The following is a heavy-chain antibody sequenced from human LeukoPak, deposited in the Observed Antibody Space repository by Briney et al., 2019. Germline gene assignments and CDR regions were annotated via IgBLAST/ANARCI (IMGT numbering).Heavy chain of an antibody. Sequence: PGGSLRLSCAASGFTFSSYAMSWVRLPPGKGLEWVSAISGSGDSTYYADSVKGRFTISRDNSKNTLFLQMNSLRAEDTAVYYYAKSHASIWNVYDYWGQGTLVTVSS. CDR1: GFTFSSYA. V-gene: IGHV3-23*01. D-gene: IGHD1-1*01. CDR3: AKSHASIWNVYDY. CDR2: ISGSGDST. J-gene: IGHJ4*02.